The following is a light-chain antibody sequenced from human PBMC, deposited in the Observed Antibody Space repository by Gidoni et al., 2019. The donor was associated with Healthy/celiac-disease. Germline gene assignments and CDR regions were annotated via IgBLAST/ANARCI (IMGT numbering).Light chain of an antibody. CDR1: KSVSSRY. CDR3: QQYGSSVT. V-gene: IGKV3D-20*01. J-gene: IGKJ5*01. Sequence: EIVLTQSPATLSLSPGERATRSCGASKSVSSRYLAWYQQKPGLAPRLLIYDASSRATGIPDRFSGSGSGTDFTLTINRLEPEDFAVYYCQQYGSSVTFGQGTRLEIK. CDR2: DAS.